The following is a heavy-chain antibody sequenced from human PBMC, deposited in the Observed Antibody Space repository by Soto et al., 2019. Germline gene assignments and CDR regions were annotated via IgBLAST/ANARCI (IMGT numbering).Heavy chain of an antibody. CDR3: ARISEDGYYNYGMDV. CDR1: GFSLSNARMG. V-gene: IGHV2-26*01. Sequence: QVTLKESGPVLVKPTETLTLTCTVSGFSLSNARMGVSWIRQPPGKALECLAHIFSNDEKSYSTSLKSKLTIPRHTSKSQVVLTMTNMDPVATAPYYCARISEDGYYNYGMDVWGQGTTVTVSS. CDR2: IFSNDEK. J-gene: IGHJ6*02.